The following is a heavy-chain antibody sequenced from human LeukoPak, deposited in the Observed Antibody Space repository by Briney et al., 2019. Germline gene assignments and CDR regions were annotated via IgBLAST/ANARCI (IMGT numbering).Heavy chain of an antibody. D-gene: IGHD2-2*01. J-gene: IGHJ4*02. CDR2: IYPADSDT. Sequence: GESLKISCQGSGYSFTSYWIGWVRQMPGKGLEWMGIIYPADSDTAHSPSFQGQVTISVDLSNRTAFLQWSGLKASDAAMYYCARRYLPASSRSPSYHFDFWGQRTLVTVSS. V-gene: IGHV5-51*01. CDR3: ARRYLPASSRSPSYHFDF. CDR1: GYSFTSYW.